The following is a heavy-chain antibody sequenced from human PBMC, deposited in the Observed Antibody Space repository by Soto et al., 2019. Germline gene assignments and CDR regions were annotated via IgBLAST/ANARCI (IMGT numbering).Heavy chain of an antibody. CDR2: ISSSGSTI. CDR3: AVGYCSGGSCYSFDY. D-gene: IGHD2-15*01. CDR1: GFTFSDYY. Sequence: GGSLRLSCAASGFTFSDYYMSWIRQAPGKGLEWVSYISSSGSTIYYADSVKGRFTISRDNAKNSLYLQMNSLRAEDTAVYYCAVGYCSGGSCYSFDYWGQGTLVTVSS. J-gene: IGHJ4*02. V-gene: IGHV3-11*01.